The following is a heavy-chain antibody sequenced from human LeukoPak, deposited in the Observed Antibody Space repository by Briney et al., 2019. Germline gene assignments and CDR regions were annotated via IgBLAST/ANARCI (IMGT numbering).Heavy chain of an antibody. V-gene: IGHV4-4*07. CDR3: ARDYDVLTAYPPTHLFAP. CDR1: GGSISSYY. J-gene: IGHJ5*02. Sequence: SETLSLTCTVSGGSISSYYWSWIRQPAGKGLEWIGRIYTSGSTNYNPSLKSRVTMSVDTSKNQFSLKLNSVTAADTAVYYCARDYDVLTAYPPTHLFAPWGQGPLVTVSS. CDR2: IYTSGST. D-gene: IGHD3-9*01.